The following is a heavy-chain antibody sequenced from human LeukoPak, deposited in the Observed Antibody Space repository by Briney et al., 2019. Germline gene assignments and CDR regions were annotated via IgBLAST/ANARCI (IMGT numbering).Heavy chain of an antibody. CDR2: ISYDGSNK. CDR3: ARGRVAATYTYYYYYMDV. D-gene: IGHD2-15*01. J-gene: IGHJ6*03. Sequence: GRSLRLSCAASGFTFSSYGMHWVRQAPGKGLEWVAVISYDGSNKYYADSVKGRFTISRDNSKNTLYLQMNSLRAEDTAVYYCARGRVAATYTYYYYYMDVWGKGTTVTVSS. V-gene: IGHV3-30*19. CDR1: GFTFSSYG.